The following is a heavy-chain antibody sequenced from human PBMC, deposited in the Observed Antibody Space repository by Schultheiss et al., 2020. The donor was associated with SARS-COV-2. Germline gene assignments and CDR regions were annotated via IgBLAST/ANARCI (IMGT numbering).Heavy chain of an antibody. J-gene: IGHJ5*02. D-gene: IGHD3-10*01. CDR2: ISSSGSTI. CDR1: GFTFSSYE. V-gene: IGHV3-48*03. CDR3: ARVGRSYYGSGSPNWFDP. Sequence: GGSLRLSCAASGFTFSSYEMNWVRQAPGKGLEWVSYISSSGSTIYYADSVKGRFTISRDNAKNSLYLQMNSLRAEDTAVYYCARVGRSYYGSGSPNWFDPWGQGTLVTVSS.